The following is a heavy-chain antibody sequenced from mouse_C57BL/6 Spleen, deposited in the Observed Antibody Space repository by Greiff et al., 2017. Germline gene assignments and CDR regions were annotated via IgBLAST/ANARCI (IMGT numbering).Heavy chain of an antibody. CDR2: INPSNGGT. J-gene: IGHJ2*01. V-gene: IGHV1-53*01. CDR1: GYTFSSYW. Sequence: QVQLQQPGPELVKPGASVKLSCKASGYTFSSYWMHWVKQRPGQGLEWIGNINPSNGGTNYNEKFKSKATLTVNKSSITAYMQLSSLTSEYSAVYYCARFHFTGDYFDYWGQGTTLTVSS. CDR3: ARFHFTGDYFDY. D-gene: IGHD1-2*01.